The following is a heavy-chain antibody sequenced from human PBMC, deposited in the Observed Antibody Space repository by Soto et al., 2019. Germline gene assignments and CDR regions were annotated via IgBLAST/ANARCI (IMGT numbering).Heavy chain of an antibody. V-gene: IGHV6-1*01. Sequence: LSPTLSLTCAISGDSVSSNSAAWNWIRQSPSRGLEWLGRTYYRSKWYNDYAVSVKSRITINPDTSKNQFSLQLNSVTPEDTAVYYCAREVPKDFWSGYYLRGAFAIWGQGTMVTVSS. CDR1: GDSVSSNSAA. CDR3: AREVPKDFWSGYYLRGAFAI. J-gene: IGHJ3*02. CDR2: TYYRSKWYN. D-gene: IGHD3-3*01.